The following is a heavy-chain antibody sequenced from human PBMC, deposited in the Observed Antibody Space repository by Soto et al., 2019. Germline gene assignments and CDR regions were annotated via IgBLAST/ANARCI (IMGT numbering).Heavy chain of an antibody. Sequence: QVQLQESGPGLVKPLETLSLTCTVPGGSITSYYWSWVRQPPGKGLEWIGYIYYNGNINYNPSLKSRLTISLDTSKNQFSLRLSSVTAADTAVYYCATGRVYFGSAFGGEGTLVTVSS. V-gene: IGHV4-59*01. D-gene: IGHD3-10*01. CDR1: GGSITSYY. CDR3: ATGRVYFGSAF. CDR2: IYYNGNI. J-gene: IGHJ4*02.